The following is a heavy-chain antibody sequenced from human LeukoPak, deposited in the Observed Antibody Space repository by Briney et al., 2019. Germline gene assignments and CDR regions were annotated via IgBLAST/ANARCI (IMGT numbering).Heavy chain of an antibody. CDR1: RGTFSSYA. CDR3: ARNYCSSTSCYTGAGPYYYYYYMDI. Sequence: GASVKVSCKASRGTFSSYAISWVRQAPGQGLEWLGGIIPIFGTANYAQKFQGRVTITADESTSTAYMELSSLRSEDTAVYYCARNYCSSTSCYTGAGPYYYYYYMDIWGKGTTVTVCS. J-gene: IGHJ6*03. V-gene: IGHV1-69*01. CDR2: IIPIFGTA. D-gene: IGHD2-2*02.